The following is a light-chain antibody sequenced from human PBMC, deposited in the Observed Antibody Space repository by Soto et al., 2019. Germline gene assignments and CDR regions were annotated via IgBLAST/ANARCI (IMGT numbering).Light chain of an antibody. J-gene: IGKJ1*01. CDR1: QSINNW. Sequence: DIQMTQSPSTLSASVGDRVTISCRASQSINNWLAWYQQKPGKAPKLLIYKASSLQSGVPSRFSGSGSGTEFTLTINSLQPDDFANYYCQQYNSYPCTFGQGTKVEIK. CDR3: QQYNSYPCT. CDR2: KAS. V-gene: IGKV1-5*03.